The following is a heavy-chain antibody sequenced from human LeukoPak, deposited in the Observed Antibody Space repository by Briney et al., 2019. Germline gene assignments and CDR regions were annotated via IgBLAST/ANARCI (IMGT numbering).Heavy chain of an antibody. J-gene: IGHJ5*02. CDR1: GYSFTSYW. D-gene: IGHD3-10*01. V-gene: IGHV5-51*01. CDR3: ARKAFGSGTYNNWIDT. CDR2: IYPGDSDT. Sequence: HGESLKISCKGSGYSFTSYWIGWVRQMPGKGLEWMGIIYPGDSDTRYSPSFQGQVTISADKSISTAYLQWSSLKASDTAMYYCARKAFGSGTYNNWIDTWGQGTLVTVSS.